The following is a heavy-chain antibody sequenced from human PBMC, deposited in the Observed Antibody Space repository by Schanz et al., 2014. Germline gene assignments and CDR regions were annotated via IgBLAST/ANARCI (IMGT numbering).Heavy chain of an antibody. D-gene: IGHD3-10*01. CDR2: IYGGGST. Sequence: QVQLQESGPGLVRPSETLSLTCTVSGVSISSFYWSWIRQSPGQGLEYFGYIYGGGSTGYNPSFKSRVPMTFDASRKAFAQKPSSVTAADTAVYYCTRMSLRRGDYGGLDVWGQGTTVTVSS. V-gene: IGHV4-4*08. CDR1: GVSISSFY. J-gene: IGHJ6*02. CDR3: TRMSLRRGDYGGLDV.